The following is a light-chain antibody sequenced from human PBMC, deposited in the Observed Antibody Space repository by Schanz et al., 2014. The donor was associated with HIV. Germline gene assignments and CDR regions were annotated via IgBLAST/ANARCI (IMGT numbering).Light chain of an antibody. CDR3: QQSYSTPGT. V-gene: IGKV1-39*01. CDR1: LPINNY. J-gene: IGKJ1*01. Sequence: DVQMTQSPSSLSASVGDRVTITCRASLPINNYLNWYQCKPGKAPKLLIYTASSLQSGVPSRFSGSGSGTVFTLTISSLQAEDFATYYCQQSYSTPGTFGQGTKVEIK. CDR2: TAS.